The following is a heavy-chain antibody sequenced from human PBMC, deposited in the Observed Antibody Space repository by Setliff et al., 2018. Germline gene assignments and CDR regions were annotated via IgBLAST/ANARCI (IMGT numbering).Heavy chain of an antibody. Sequence: PSETLSLTCAAYGGTFSDYHWTWIRQSPEKGLEWIGEINHRGSTNYNPSLKSRVTISIDTSRDQFSLKLISMIAADTAVYYCARGRNIAARLLDSWGQGTLFTVSS. CDR1: GGTFSDYH. J-gene: IGHJ4*02. CDR3: ARGRNIAARLLDS. D-gene: IGHD6-6*01. V-gene: IGHV4-34*01. CDR2: INHRGST.